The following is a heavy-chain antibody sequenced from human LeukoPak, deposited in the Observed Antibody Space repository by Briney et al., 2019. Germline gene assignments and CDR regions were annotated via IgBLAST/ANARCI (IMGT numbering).Heavy chain of an antibody. CDR1: GGTFSSYA. CDR3: ASNYYDSSGYYYPPDY. J-gene: IGHJ4*02. Sequence: ASVKVSCKASGGTFSSYAISWVRQAPGQGLEWMGGIIPIFGTANYAQKFQGRVTITADESTSTAYMELSNLRSEDTAVYYCASNYYDSSGYYYPPDYWGQGTLVTVSS. V-gene: IGHV1-69*01. CDR2: IIPIFGTA. D-gene: IGHD3-22*01.